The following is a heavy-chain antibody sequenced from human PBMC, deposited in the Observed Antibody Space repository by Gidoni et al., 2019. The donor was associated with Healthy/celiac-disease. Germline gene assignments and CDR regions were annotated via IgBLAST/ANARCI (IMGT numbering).Heavy chain of an antibody. CDR2: ISYDGSNK. J-gene: IGHJ6*02. Sequence: QVQLVESGGGVVQPGRSLRLSCAASGFTFSSYGMHWVRQAPGKGLEWVAVISYDGSNKYYADSVKGRFTISRDNSKNTLYLQMNSLRAEETAVYYCAKGSERSGRYCDWLPEYYYYGMDVWGQGTTVTVSS. CDR1: GFTFSSYG. D-gene: IGHD3-9*01. CDR3: AKGSERSGRYCDWLPEYYYYGMDV. V-gene: IGHV3-30*18.